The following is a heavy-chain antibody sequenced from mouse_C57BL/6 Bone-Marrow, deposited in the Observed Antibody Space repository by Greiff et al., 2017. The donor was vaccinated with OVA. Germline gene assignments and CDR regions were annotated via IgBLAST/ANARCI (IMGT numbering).Heavy chain of an antibody. D-gene: IGHD2-4*01. CDR1: GYTFTSYW. V-gene: IGHV1-55*01. Sequence: QVHVKQSGAELVKPGASVKMSCKASGYTFTSYWITWVQQRPGQGLEWIGDIYSGSGSTNYNEKFKSKVTLTVDTSSSTDYMQLRRLTSENSAVYYCAREDYDYARFYAMDYWGQGTSVTVSS. CDR2: IYSGSGST. CDR3: AREDYDYARFYAMDY. J-gene: IGHJ4*01.